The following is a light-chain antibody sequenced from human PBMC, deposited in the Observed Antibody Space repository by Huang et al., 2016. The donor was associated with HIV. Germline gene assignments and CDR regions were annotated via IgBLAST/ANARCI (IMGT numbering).Light chain of an antibody. CDR1: QSISSY. CDR3: QQSYSTLIT. Sequence: DIQMTQSPSSLSASVGDRVTITCRASQSISSYLNWYQQKPGKAPKLLIYAESSLKSGVPSRFSGSGSGTDFTLTISSLQPEDFATYYCQQSYSTLITFGQGTRLEIK. J-gene: IGKJ5*01. V-gene: IGKV1-39*01. CDR2: AES.